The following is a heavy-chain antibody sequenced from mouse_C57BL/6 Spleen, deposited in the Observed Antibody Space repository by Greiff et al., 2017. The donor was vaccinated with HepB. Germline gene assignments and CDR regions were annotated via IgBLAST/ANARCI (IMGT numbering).Heavy chain of an antibody. CDR2: INPSNGGT. J-gene: IGHJ3*01. Sequence: QVQLKQPGTELVKPGASVKLSCKASGYTFTSYWMHWVKQRPVQGLEWIGNINPSNGGTNYNEKFKSKATLTVDKSSSTAYMQLSSLTAEDSAVDYFAREVGYHGAWFAYWGQGTLVTVSA. D-gene: IGHD2-2*01. V-gene: IGHV1-53*01. CDR3: AREVGYHGAWFAY. CDR1: GYTFTSYW.